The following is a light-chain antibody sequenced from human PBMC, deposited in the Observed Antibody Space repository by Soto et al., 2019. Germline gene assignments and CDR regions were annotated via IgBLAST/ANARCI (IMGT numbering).Light chain of an antibody. CDR2: SNN. CDR1: SSNIGSNT. CDR3: AAWDDSLNGWV. Sequence: QSALTQPPSASGTPGQRVTISCSGSSSNIGSNTVNWYQQLPGTAPKLLIYSNNQRPSGVPDRFSGSKSGTSASLAISGLQSEDEADYCCAAWDDSLNGWVFGGGTKLTV. J-gene: IGLJ3*02. V-gene: IGLV1-44*01.